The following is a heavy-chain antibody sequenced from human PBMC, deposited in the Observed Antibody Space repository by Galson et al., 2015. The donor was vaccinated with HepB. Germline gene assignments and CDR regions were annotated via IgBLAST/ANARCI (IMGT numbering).Heavy chain of an antibody. Sequence: SLRLSCAASGFRFSSFDTHWVRQTPGKGLEWVAVISGGGGITIYAESVKGRFTISRDNPKNTLYLQMDSLRSDDTAVYFCARDLVSDIPDHFDYWGQGTLVTVSS. CDR1: GFRFSSFD. V-gene: IGHV3-30-3*01. J-gene: IGHJ4*02. D-gene: IGHD1-14*01. CDR2: ISGGGGIT. CDR3: ARDLVSDIPDHFDY.